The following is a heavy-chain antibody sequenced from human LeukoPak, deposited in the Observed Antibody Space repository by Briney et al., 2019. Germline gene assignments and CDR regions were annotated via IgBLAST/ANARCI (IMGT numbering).Heavy chain of an antibody. D-gene: IGHD4-23*01. CDR1: GGSISSYY. CDR2: IYYSGST. J-gene: IGHJ5*02. V-gene: IGHV4-59*12. Sequence: SETLSLTCTVSGGSISSYYWSWIRQPPGKGLEWIGYIYYSGSTNYNPSLKSRVTISVDTSKNQFSLKLSSVTAADTAVYYCARRGRFYYGGNPAWFDPWGQGTLVTVSS. CDR3: ARRGRFYYGGNPAWFDP.